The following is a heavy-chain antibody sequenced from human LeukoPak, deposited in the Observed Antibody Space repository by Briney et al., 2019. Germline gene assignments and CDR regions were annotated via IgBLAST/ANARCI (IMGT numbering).Heavy chain of an antibody. J-gene: IGHJ6*03. CDR2: IIPIFGTA. CDR1: GGTFSSYA. CDR3: ASSPHDYYYYMDV. V-gene: IGHV1-69*05. Sequence: SVKVSCKASGGTFSSYAISWVRQAPGQGLEWMGGIIPIFGTANYAQKFQGRVTITTDESTSTAFMELSSLRSEDTAVYYCASSPHDYYYYMDVWGKGTTVTVSS.